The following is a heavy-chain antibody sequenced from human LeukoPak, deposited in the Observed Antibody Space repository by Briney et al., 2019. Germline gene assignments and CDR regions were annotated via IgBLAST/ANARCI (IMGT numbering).Heavy chain of an antibody. CDR2: ISSDGSTI. V-gene: IGHV3-48*03. Sequence: GGSLRLSCAASGFTFSSYEMNWVRQAPGKGLEWVSFISSDGSTIYSADSVKGRFTISRDNAKNSLYLQMNSLTAEDTAVYYCVRDSNPYCQGDCNYDAFDLWGQGAMVTVSP. CDR3: VRDSNPYCQGDCNYDAFDL. CDR1: GFTFSSYE. J-gene: IGHJ3*01. D-gene: IGHD2-21*02.